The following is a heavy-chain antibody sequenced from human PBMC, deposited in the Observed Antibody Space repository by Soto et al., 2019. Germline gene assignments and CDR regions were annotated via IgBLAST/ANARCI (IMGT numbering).Heavy chain of an antibody. D-gene: IGHD2-15*01. V-gene: IGHV3-74*01. CDR1: GFTFRTSW. CDR2: IDDDGIST. CDR3: ARDTHSSGGNCYGGGLDV. Sequence: QLVESGGCSLQPGGSLRLSCAASGFTFRTSWMHWVRQGPGTGLVWVAPIDDDGISTSYADSVKGRFTISRDNAKSTPYLQMNNLRAWATAVYYWARDTHSSGGNCYGGGLDVWGQGTTVTVSS. J-gene: IGHJ6*02.